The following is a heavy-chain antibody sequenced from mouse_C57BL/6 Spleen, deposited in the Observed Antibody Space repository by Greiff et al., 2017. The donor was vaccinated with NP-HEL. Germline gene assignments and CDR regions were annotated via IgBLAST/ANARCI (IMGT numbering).Heavy chain of an antibody. CDR2: INYDGSST. CDR1: GFTFSDYY. V-gene: IGHV5-16*01. CDR3: AREGDWYFDV. J-gene: IGHJ1*03. Sequence: EVMLVESEGGLVQPGSSIKLSCTASGFTFSDYYMAWVRQVPEKGLEWVANINYDGSSTYYLDSLKSRFIISRDNAKNILYLQMSSLKSEDTATYYCAREGDWYFDVWGTGTTVTVSS.